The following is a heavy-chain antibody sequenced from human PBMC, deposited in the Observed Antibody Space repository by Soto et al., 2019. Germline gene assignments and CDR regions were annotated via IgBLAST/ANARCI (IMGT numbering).Heavy chain of an antibody. V-gene: IGHV1-8*01. CDR1: GYTFTSYD. CDR3: ARHDYGDYDALDI. CDR2: MTPNSGNT. J-gene: IGHJ3*02. D-gene: IGHD4-17*01. Sequence: ASVKVSCKASGYTFTSYDINWVRQATGQGLQWMGWMTPNSGNTGYAQKFQGRVTMTRNTSISTAYMELSCLRSEDTAVYYCARHDYGDYDALDIWGQGTMVTVSS.